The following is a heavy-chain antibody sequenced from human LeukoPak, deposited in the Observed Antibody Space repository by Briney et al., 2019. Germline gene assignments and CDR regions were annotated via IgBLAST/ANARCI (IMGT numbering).Heavy chain of an antibody. J-gene: IGHJ4*02. D-gene: IGHD2-15*01. Sequence: PGGSLRLSCAASGFTFSSYAMSWVRQAPGKGLEWVSAISGSGGSTYYADSVKGRFTISRANSKNTLYLQMNSLIAEDTAVYYCAKDPRSGGRLPFDYWGQGTLVTVSS. CDR2: ISGSGGST. V-gene: IGHV3-23*01. CDR3: AKDPRSGGRLPFDY. CDR1: GFTFSSYA.